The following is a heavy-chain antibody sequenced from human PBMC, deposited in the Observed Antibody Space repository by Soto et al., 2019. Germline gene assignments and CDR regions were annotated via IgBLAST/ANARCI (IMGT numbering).Heavy chain of an antibody. CDR1: GFTFDDYA. D-gene: IGHD2-15*01. J-gene: IGHJ6*02. CDR3: AKDISGRGSYYYYHGVDV. Sequence: SLRLSCVASGFTFDDYAMHWVWQAPGKGLEWVSGISWNSGSVGYVDSVKARFTMYRDNAKNSLYLQMNSLRPEDTALYYCAKDISGRGSYYYYHGVDVWGQGATVTVSS. V-gene: IGHV3-9*01. CDR2: ISWNSGSV.